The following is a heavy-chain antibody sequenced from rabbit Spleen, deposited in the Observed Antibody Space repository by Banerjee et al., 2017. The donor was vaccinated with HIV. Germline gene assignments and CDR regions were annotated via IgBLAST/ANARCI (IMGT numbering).Heavy chain of an antibody. CDR1: GVSFSSSSY. D-gene: IGHD6-1*01. CDR3: ARGYGYGLNKLDL. Sequence: QSLEESGGDLVKPGASLTLTCTASGVSFSSSSYMCWVRQAPGKGLELIACIYGGSSGSAYYASWAKGRFTISKTSSTTVTLQMTTLTGADTATYFCARGYGYGLNKLDLWGPGTLVTVS. V-gene: IGHV1S40*01. J-gene: IGHJ3*01. CDR2: IYGGSSGSA.